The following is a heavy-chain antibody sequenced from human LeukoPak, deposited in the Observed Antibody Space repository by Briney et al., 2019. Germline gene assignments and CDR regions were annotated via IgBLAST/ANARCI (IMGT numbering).Heavy chain of an antibody. D-gene: IGHD2-2*01. Sequence: PGGTLRLSCVGTGFNFGSYVMSWVRQAPGKGVEWVSVISGSCHSTYYAESVKGRFTISRDNSKKTLYLQINSLRAEDTAVNYCAQPKVPSARRFDNWGQGTLVTVSS. CDR3: AQPKVPSARRFDN. V-gene: IGHV3-23*01. CDR2: ISGSCHST. J-gene: IGHJ4*02. CDR1: GFNFGSYV.